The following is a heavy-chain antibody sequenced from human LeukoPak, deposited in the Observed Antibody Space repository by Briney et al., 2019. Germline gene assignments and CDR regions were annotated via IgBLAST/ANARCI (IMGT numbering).Heavy chain of an antibody. CDR3: ARHRREKYEYADCAYFDY. CDR2: IYYSGST. J-gene: IGHJ4*02. CDR1: GGSISDSSFY. D-gene: IGHD4-17*01. V-gene: IGHV4-39*01. Sequence: SGTLSLTCSVSGGSISDSSFYWGWVRQPPGKGLEWIGIIYYSGSTYYNPSLRSRVTISVDTSKNQFSLKLSSVAATDTAVYYCARHRREKYEYADCAYFDYWGQGTLVTVSS.